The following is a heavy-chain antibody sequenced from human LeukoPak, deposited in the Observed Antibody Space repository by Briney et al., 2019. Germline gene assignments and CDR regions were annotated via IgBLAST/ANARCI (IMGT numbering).Heavy chain of an antibody. Sequence: SETLSLTCTVSGGSISSSSYYWGWIRPPPGKGLEWTGSIYYSGSTYYNPSLKSRVTISVDTSKNQFSLKLSSVTAADTAVYYCARLVIVRGFDYWGQGTLVTVSS. V-gene: IGHV4-39*07. D-gene: IGHD1-26*01. J-gene: IGHJ4*02. CDR3: ARLVIVRGFDY. CDR1: GGSISSSSYY. CDR2: IYYSGST.